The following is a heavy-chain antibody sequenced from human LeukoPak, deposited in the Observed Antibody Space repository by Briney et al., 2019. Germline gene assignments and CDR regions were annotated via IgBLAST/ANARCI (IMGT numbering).Heavy chain of an antibody. J-gene: IGHJ4*02. Sequence: GGSLRLSCAACGFTFSSYWMHWVRQAPGKGLVWVSRINSDGSSTSYADSVKGRFTISRDNAKNTLYLQMNSLRAEDTAVYYCARAVAGDTHFDYWGQGTLVTVSS. V-gene: IGHV3-74*01. CDR1: GFTFSSYW. CDR3: ARAVAGDTHFDY. D-gene: IGHD6-19*01. CDR2: INSDGSST.